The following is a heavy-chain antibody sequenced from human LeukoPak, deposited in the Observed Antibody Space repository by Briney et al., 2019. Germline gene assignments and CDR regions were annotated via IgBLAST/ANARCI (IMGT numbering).Heavy chain of an antibody. V-gene: IGHV1-46*01. CDR2: INPSGGST. Sequence: ASVKVSCKASGYTFTSYYMHWVRQAPGQGLEWMGIINPSGGSTSYAQKFQGRVTMTSDTSTSTVYMELSSLRSEDTAVYYCARALPGNGGFDPWGQGTLVTVSS. CDR1: GYTFTSYY. J-gene: IGHJ5*02. CDR3: ARALPGNGGFDP. D-gene: IGHD2-8*01.